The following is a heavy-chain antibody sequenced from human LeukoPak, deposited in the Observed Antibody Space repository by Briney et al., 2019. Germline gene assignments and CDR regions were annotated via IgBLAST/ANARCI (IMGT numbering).Heavy chain of an antibody. CDR1: GFTFSSYA. CDR2: ISYDGSNK. CDR3: AKDRSGMGYYFDF. Sequence: GGSLRLSCAASGFTFSSYAMHWVRQAPGKGLEWVAVISYDGSNKYYADSVKGRFTISRDNSKNTLYLQMDSLRAEDTAVYYCAKDRSGMGYYFDFWGQGTLVTVSS. J-gene: IGHJ4*02. V-gene: IGHV3-30*04. D-gene: IGHD1-26*01.